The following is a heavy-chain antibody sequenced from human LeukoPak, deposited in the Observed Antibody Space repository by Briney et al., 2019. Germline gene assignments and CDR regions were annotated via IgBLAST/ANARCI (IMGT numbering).Heavy chain of an antibody. V-gene: IGHV4-39*01. CDR2: VYSYSGST. Sequence: SETLSLTCTVTGDSITSSSYYWGWIRQPPGMGLEWIGTVYSYSGSTYYNPSLKSRVTVSVDTSKNQFSLKVTSVTATDTAIYYCAASGMTTVTFFDNWGQGILVTVSS. J-gene: IGHJ4*02. D-gene: IGHD4-17*01. CDR1: GDSITSSSYY. CDR3: AASGMTTVTFFDN.